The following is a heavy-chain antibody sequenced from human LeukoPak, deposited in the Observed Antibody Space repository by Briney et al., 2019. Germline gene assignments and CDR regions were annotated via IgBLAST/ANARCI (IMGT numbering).Heavy chain of an antibody. CDR1: GYTFTSYY. CDR2: INPSGVAT. CDR3: ARDRIPVGGVYFDY. V-gene: IGHV1-46*01. D-gene: IGHD6-19*01. J-gene: IGHJ4*02. Sequence: ASVKVSCKASGYTFTSYYMHWVRQAPGQGLEWMGIINPSGVATSYAQKFQGRVTMTRDTSTSTLYMELSSLRSEDTAVYYCARDRIPVGGVYFDYCGQGTLVTVSS.